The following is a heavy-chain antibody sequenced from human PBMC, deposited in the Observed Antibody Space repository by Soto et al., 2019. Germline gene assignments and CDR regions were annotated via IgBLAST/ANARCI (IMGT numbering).Heavy chain of an antibody. V-gene: IGHV3-9*01. CDR3: AKDSSSWSVGVDYYYYMDV. CDR2: ISWNSGSI. J-gene: IGHJ6*03. Sequence: PGGSLRLSCAASGFTFDDYAMHWVRQAPGKGLEWVSGISWNSGSIGYADSVKGRFTISRDNAKNSLYLQMNSLRAEDTASYYCAKDSSSWSVGVDYYYYMDVWGKGTTVTVSS. D-gene: IGHD6-13*01. CDR1: GFTFDDYA.